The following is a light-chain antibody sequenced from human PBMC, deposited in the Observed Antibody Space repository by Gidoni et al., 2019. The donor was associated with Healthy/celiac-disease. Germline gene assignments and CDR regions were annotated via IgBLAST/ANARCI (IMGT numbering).Light chain of an antibody. Sequence: QSALTQPASVSGSPGQSITISCTGTSRDVGGYNYVSWYQQHPGKAPKLMIYEVSNRPSGVPDRFSGSKSGNTASLTISGLQAEDEADYYCSSYTSSSTLWVFGGGTKLTVL. J-gene: IGLJ3*02. V-gene: IGLV2-14*01. CDR2: EVS. CDR3: SSYTSSSTLWV. CDR1: SRDVGGYNY.